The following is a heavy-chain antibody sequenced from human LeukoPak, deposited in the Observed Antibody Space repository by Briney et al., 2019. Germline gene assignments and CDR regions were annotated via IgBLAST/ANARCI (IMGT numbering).Heavy chain of an antibody. CDR3: ARNAGDSVYAFDI. Sequence: APVRASCKPFGSPFTAYYMTWGGQAPGQGFRGLGWINPNSGGTNYAQKFQGRVTMTRDTSISTAYMELSRLRSDDTAVYYCARNAGDSVYAFDIWGQGTMVTVSS. J-gene: IGHJ3*02. D-gene: IGHD7-27*01. CDR2: INPNSGGT. CDR1: GSPFTAYY. V-gene: IGHV1-2*02.